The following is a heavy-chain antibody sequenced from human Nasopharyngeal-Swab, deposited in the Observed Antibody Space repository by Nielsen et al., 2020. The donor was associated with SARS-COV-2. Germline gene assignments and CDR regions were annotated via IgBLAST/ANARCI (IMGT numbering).Heavy chain of an antibody. CDR1: GFTFNNYW. CDR2: IKPDGSEK. Sequence: GGSLRLFCVVSGFTFNNYWMSWVRQAPGKGLEWVANIKPDGSEKYYVDSVKGRFTISRDNAKNSLYLQMSSLRAEDTAVYYCARAASYDSSSYAYWGQGTLVTVSS. V-gene: IGHV3-7*03. J-gene: IGHJ4*02. CDR3: ARAASYDSSSYAY. D-gene: IGHD3-22*01.